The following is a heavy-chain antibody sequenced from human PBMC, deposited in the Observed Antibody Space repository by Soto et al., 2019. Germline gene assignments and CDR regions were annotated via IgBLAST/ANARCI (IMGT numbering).Heavy chain of an antibody. V-gene: IGHV1-2*02. Sequence: ASVKVSCKASGYTFTGYYMHWVRQAPGQGLEWMGWINPNSGGTNYAQKFQGRVTMTRDTSISTAYMELSRLRSDDTAVYYCARDRAYCSSTSCWTWWIDPWGQGTLVTVSS. D-gene: IGHD2-2*01. J-gene: IGHJ5*02. CDR1: GYTFTGYY. CDR3: ARDRAYCSSTSCWTWWIDP. CDR2: INPNSGGT.